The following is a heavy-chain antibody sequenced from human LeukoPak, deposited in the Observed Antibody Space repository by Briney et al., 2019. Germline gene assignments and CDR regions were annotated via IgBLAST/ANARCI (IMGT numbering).Heavy chain of an antibody. J-gene: IGHJ4*02. CDR3: ARRDAYDFDY. Sequence: GRSLRLSCAASGFTFSNAWMSWVRQAPAKGLEWLAVISYDGTNKYYAESVKGRFTISRDNSKDTLYLQMNSLSAEDTAVYYCARRDAYDFDYWGQGTLVTVSS. CDR1: GFTFSNAW. CDR2: ISYDGTNK. V-gene: IGHV3-33*08. D-gene: IGHD5-24*01.